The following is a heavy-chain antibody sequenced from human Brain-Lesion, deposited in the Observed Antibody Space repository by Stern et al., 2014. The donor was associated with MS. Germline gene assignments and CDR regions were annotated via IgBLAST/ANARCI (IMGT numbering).Heavy chain of an antibody. Sequence: QLVQSGGGLVKPGGSLRLSCAASGFIFSDYYMSWIRQAPGKGLEWVSYLGRSGDSIYYADSFKGRFTISRDNAKNSLYLQMNSLRAEDTAVYYCARGPRRYYGSESPNTYYYGMDVWGQGPTVPVSS. CDR2: LGRSGDSI. J-gene: IGHJ6*02. CDR3: ARGPRRYYGSESPNTYYYGMDV. CDR1: GFIFSDYY. D-gene: IGHD3-10*01. V-gene: IGHV3-11*01.